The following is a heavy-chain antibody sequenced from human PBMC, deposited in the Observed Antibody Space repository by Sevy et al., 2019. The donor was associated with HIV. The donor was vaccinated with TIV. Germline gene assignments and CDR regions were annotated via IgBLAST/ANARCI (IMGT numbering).Heavy chain of an antibody. J-gene: IGHJ4*02. CDR3: TRALATADTPEYYFDY. V-gene: IGHV3-49*03. Sequence: GGSLRLSCTSSGFTFGDYAMSWFRQAPGKGLEWVAFIRRNSHEPYGGTTEYAASGKGRFTISRVDSKSIAYLQMNSLKTEDTAVYYCTRALATADTPEYYFDYWGQGILVTVSS. CDR2: IRRNSHEPYGGTT. D-gene: IGHD5-12*01. CDR1: GFTFGDYA.